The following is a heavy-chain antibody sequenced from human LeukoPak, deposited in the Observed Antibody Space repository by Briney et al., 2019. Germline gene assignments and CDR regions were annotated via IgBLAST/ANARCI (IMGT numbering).Heavy chain of an antibody. V-gene: IGHV3-66*01. D-gene: IGHD4-17*01. J-gene: IGHJ3*02. CDR2: IYSGGST. Sequence: GGSLRLSCAASGFTVSSNYMSWVRQAPGKGLEWVSVIYSGGSTYYADSVKGRFTISRDNSKNTLYLQMNSLRAEDTAVYYCARIDYGGKTYASDIWGQGTMVTVSS. CDR1: GFTVSSNY. CDR3: ARIDYGGKTYASDI.